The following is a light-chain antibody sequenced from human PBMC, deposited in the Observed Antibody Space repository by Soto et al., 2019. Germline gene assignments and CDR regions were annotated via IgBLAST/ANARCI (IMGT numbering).Light chain of an antibody. CDR1: QSVDSN. J-gene: IGKJ2*01. CDR2: DAS. V-gene: IGKV3-11*01. Sequence: EIVLTQSPATLSLSPGERASLSCRASQSVDSNLAWYQQKPGQPPRLLIYDASVRAAGIVARFSGSGSGTDFTLTIRSLEPTDFAVYYCQQRSNRPPGYTFGQGTRLEIK. CDR3: QQRSNRPPGYT.